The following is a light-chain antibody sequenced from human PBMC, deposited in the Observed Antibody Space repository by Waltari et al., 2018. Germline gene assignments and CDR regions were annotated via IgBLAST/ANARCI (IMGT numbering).Light chain of an antibody. CDR2: DAS. J-gene: IGKJ4*01. V-gene: IGKV1-33*01. Sequence: DIQMTQSPSSLSASLGDRVTVTCQASPDISNFLNWYQVKPGQAPKGLIYDASNLETGLPSRFSGSGSGTHFTFIISSLQPEDIATYYCQQYYNLPLTFGGGTRVEI. CDR3: QQYYNLPLT. CDR1: PDISNF.